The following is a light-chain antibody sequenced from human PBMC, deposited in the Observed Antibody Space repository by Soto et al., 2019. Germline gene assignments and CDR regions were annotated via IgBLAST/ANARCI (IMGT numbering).Light chain of an antibody. V-gene: IGLV2-23*01. CDR3: CSYAGSSTP. J-gene: IGLJ3*02. CDR2: EGS. Sequence: QSVLTQPASVSGSPGQSITISCTGTSSDVGSYNLVSWYQQHPGKAPKLMIYEGSKRPSRVSNRFSGSKSGNTASLTISGLQAEDEADYYCCSYAGSSTPFGGGTKLTVL. CDR1: SSDVGSYNL.